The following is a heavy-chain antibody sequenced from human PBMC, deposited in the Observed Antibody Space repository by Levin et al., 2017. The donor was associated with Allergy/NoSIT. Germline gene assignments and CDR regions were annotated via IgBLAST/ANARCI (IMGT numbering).Heavy chain of an antibody. V-gene: IGHV3-21*06. CDR1: GFTLSSYA. CDR3: ARSASVTHALDI. D-gene: IGHD4-11*01. Sequence: PGESLKISCVVSGFTLSSYAITWARQAPGKGLQWVASTSSNSRYIFNEESLKGRVTISRDNAKNSVFLQMNSLRADDTAVYYCARSASVTHALDIWGQGTMVTVSS. J-gene: IGHJ3*02. CDR2: TSSNSRYI.